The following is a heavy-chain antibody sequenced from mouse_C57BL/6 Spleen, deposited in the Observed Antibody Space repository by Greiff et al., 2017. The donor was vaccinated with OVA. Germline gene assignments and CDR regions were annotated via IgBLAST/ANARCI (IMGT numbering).Heavy chain of an antibody. J-gene: IGHJ3*01. CDR1: GFNIKDYY. D-gene: IGHD2-5*01. CDR3: TTEPLLAYYSNPWFAY. V-gene: IGHV14-1*01. CDR2: IDPEDGDT. Sequence: VQLQQSGAELVRPGASVKLSCTASGFNIKDYYMHWVKQRPEQGLEWIGRIDPEDGDTEYAPKFQGKATMTADTSSNTAYLQLSSLTSEDTAVYYGTTEPLLAYYSNPWFAYWGQGTLVTVSA.